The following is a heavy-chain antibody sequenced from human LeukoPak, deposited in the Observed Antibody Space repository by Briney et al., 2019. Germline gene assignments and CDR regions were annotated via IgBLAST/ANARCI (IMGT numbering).Heavy chain of an antibody. CDR1: GYSFTSYW. D-gene: IGHD3-10*01. V-gene: IGHV5-51*01. CDR2: IYPGDSDT. CDR3: ARQGNYYGSGSDFDY. Sequence: GESLKISCKGSGYSFTSYWIGWVRQMPGKGLEWMGIIYPGDSDTRYSPSFQGQVTISAGKSISTAYLQWSSLKASDTAMYYCARQGNYYGSGSDFDYWGQGTLVTVSS. J-gene: IGHJ4*02.